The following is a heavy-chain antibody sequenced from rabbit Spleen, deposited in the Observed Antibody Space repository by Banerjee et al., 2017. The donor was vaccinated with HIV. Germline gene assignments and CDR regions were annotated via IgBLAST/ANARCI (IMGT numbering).Heavy chain of an antibody. Sequence: QSLEESGGDLVKPGASLTLTCTASGVSFSISSYMCWVRQAPGKGLEWIACIDAGSSAFTYFATWAKGRFTISKTSSTTVTLQMTRLTAADTATYFCARDTSSSFSSYGMDLWGPGPWSPS. V-gene: IGHV1S40*01. CDR3: ARDTSSSFSSYGMDL. CDR1: GVSFSISSY. J-gene: IGHJ6*01. CDR2: IDAGSSAFT. D-gene: IGHD1-1*01.